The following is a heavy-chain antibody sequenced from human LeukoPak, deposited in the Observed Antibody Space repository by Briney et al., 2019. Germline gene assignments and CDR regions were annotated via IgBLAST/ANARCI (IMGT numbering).Heavy chain of an antibody. CDR3: ARDRSGHIYGRFDS. D-gene: IGHD5-18*01. V-gene: IGHV4-61*01. Sequence: SETLSLTCTVSGGSIGSSSYYWGWIRQPPGKGLEWIASVYHSGTSNYNPSLRSRVSISADTSKNQFSLRVDSVTAADTALYYCARDRSGHIYGRFDSWGPGALVTVPS. CDR1: GGSIGSSSYY. CDR2: VYHSGTS. J-gene: IGHJ4*02.